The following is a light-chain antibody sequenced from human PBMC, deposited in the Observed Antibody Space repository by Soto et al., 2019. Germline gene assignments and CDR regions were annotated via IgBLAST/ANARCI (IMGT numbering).Light chain of an antibody. J-gene: IGLJ2*01. V-gene: IGLV2-14*01. Sequence: QSALTQPASVSGSPGQSVTISCAGTRYDIGAYDYVSWYQQHPGNAPKLLVYEVTNRPSGVSDRFSGSKSGNTASLTTSGVQAQDEADYYCNSYTNSSAVVFXGGTKGTVL. CDR2: EVT. CDR1: RYDIGAYDY. CDR3: NSYTNSSAVV.